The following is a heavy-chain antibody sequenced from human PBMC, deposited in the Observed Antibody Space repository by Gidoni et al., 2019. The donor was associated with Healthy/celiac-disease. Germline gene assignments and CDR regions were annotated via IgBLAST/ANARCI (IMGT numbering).Heavy chain of an antibody. J-gene: IGHJ4*02. CDR1: GGTFSSYA. V-gene: IGHV1-69*01. CDR3: ARGIQLWRPLGY. CDR2: IIPIFGTA. D-gene: IGHD5-18*01. Sequence: QVQLVQSGAEVKKPGSSVKVSCKASGGTFSSYAISWVRQAPGQGLEWMGGIIPIFGTANYAQEFQGRGTITAGESTSTAFIGLSSLGSEDTAVYYCARGIQLWRPLGYWGQGTLVTVSS.